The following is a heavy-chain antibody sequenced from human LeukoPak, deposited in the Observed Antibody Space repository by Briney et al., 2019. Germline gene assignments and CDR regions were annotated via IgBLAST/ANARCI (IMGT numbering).Heavy chain of an antibody. D-gene: IGHD3-22*01. CDR1: GGTFSSYA. CDR2: ISPSGGST. Sequence: ASVKVSCKASGGTFSSYAISWVRQAPGQGLEWMGVISPSGGSTNYAQKFQGRVTMTRDTSTSTVYMELSSLRSEDTAVYYCARALYHRYYDNSGYAFDYWGQGTLVTVSS. CDR3: ARALYHRYYDNSGYAFDY. V-gene: IGHV1-46*01. J-gene: IGHJ4*02.